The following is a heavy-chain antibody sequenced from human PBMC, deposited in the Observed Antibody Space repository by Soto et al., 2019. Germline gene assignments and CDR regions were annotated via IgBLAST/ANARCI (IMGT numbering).Heavy chain of an antibody. CDR3: ASWGGGYYYYYMHV. Sequence: EVQLVESGGGLVQPGGSLRLSCAASGFTFSSYWMHWVRQTPGKGLVWVSRINSDGSSTSYADSVKGRFTISRDNAKNRIVVEMNGMRAEDRVVYYCASWGGGYYYYYMHVWGKGTTVTVSS. D-gene: IGHD3-16*01. J-gene: IGHJ6*03. CDR1: GFTFSSYW. V-gene: IGHV3-74*01. CDR2: INSDGSST.